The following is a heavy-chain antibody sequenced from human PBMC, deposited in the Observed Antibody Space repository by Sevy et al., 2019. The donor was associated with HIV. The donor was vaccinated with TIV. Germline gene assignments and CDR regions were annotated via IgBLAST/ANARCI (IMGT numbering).Heavy chain of an antibody. J-gene: IGHJ6*02. D-gene: IGHD3-9*01. Sequence: GGSLRLSCAASGFTFSSYSMNWVRQAPGKGLEWVSYISSSSSTIYYANSVKGRFTISRDNTKHSLYRQMISLRDEDTDVYYCARESIDYDILTGYLADYYGMDVWGQGTTVTVSS. CDR1: GFTFSSYS. V-gene: IGHV3-48*02. CDR2: ISSSSSTI. CDR3: ARESIDYDILTGYLADYYGMDV.